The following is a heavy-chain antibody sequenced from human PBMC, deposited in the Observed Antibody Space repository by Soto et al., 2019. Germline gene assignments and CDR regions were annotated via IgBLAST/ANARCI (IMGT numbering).Heavy chain of an antibody. V-gene: IGHV2-5*01. CDR1: GFSLSTSGVG. D-gene: IGHD6-6*01. Sequence: SGPTLVNPTHTLTLTCTFSGFSLSTSGVGVGWIRQPPGKALDWLALIYWNDDKRYSPSLKSRLIITKDTSKNKVVLTMTNMDPVYTATYYCAHSGSIAASLFGRYKWFDPWGQGTLVTFSS. J-gene: IGHJ5*02. CDR3: AHSGSIAASLFGRYKWFDP. CDR2: IYWNDDK.